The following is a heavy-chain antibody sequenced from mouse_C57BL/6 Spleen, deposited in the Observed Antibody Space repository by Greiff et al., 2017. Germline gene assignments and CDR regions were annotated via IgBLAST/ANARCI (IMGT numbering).Heavy chain of an antibody. Sequence: EVQRVESGPELVKPGASVKIPCKASGYTFTDYNMDWVKQSHGKSLAWIGDINPNNGGTIYNQKFKGKATLTVDKSSSTAYMEHRRLTSSDTAVYYCSRGNVFAYRGQGTLVTV. CDR3: SRGNVFAY. V-gene: IGHV1-18*01. CDR1: GYTFTDYN. J-gene: IGHJ3*01. D-gene: IGHD2-1*01. CDR2: INPNNGGT.